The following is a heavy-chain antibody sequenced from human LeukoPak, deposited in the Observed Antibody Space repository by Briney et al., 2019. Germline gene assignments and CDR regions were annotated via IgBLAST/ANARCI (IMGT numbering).Heavy chain of an antibody. CDR2: IYYSGNT. V-gene: IGHV4-39*01. J-gene: IGHJ5*02. D-gene: IGHD2-2*01. Sequence: SETLSFTCTVSGGSISSSSYYWGWIRQPPGKGLEWIGSIYYSGNTYYNPSLKSRVSISVDTSKNQFSLQLSSVTAADTAVYYCARHGCGSTSCYVVDMNNRFDPRGQGTLVTVSS. CDR1: GGSISSSSYY. CDR3: ARHGCGSTSCYVVDMNNRFDP.